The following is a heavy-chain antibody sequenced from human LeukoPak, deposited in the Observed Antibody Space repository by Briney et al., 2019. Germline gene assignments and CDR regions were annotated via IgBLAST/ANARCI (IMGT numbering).Heavy chain of an antibody. D-gene: IGHD3-22*01. Sequence: SETLSLTCAVYGGSFSRYYWSWIRQSPGQGLEWIAEIDHRGDTNYNPSLKRRVTISVDTSKNQFSLKLSSVSAADTAVYYCARSSTKITMIAGVHTGKVDPWGQGTLVTVSS. V-gene: IGHV4-34*01. CDR2: IDHRGDT. CDR1: GGSFSRYY. CDR3: ARSSTKITMIAGVHTGKVDP. J-gene: IGHJ5*02.